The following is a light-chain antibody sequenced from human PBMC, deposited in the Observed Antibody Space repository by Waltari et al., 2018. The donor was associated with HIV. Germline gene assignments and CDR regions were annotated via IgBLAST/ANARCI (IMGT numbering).Light chain of an antibody. V-gene: IGKV1-5*01. CDR1: QSISWW. Sequence: DIQMTQSPSTLSASVGDRVTITCRASQSISWWLAWYQQKPGKAPKLLIYEASILESAVPSRFSGSQSGTEFTLTINGLQPDDFATYYCQQYRYDVFTFGPGTKVTVK. J-gene: IGKJ3*01. CDR2: EAS. CDR3: QQYRYDVFT.